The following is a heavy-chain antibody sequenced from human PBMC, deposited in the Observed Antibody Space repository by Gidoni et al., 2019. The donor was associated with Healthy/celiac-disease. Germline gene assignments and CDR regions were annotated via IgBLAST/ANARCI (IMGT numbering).Heavy chain of an antibody. Sequence: QVQLQESGPGLVKPSETLSLTCTVSGGSISSYSWSWIRQPPGKGLEWIGYIYYSGSTNYNPSLKSRVTISVDTSKNQFSLKLSSVTAADTAVYYCAISSPYYDILTGYSHDAFDIWGQGTMVTVSS. V-gene: IGHV4-59*01. CDR2: IYYSGST. D-gene: IGHD3-9*01. CDR1: GGSISSYS. J-gene: IGHJ3*02. CDR3: AISSPYYDILTGYSHDAFDI.